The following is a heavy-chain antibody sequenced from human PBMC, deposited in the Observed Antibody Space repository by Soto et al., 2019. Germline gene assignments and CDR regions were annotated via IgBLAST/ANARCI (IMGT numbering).Heavy chain of an antibody. D-gene: IGHD5-12*01. CDR1: GFTFSSYS. CDR2: ISSSSSYI. CDR3: ASNSGYDYYYYGMDV. Sequence: EVQLVESGGGLVKPGGSLRLSCAASGFTFSSYSMNWVRQAPGKGLEWVSSISSSSSYIYYADSVKGRFTISRDNAKNSLYLQMTSLRAEDTAVYYCASNSGYDYYYYGMDVWGQGTTVTVSS. J-gene: IGHJ6*02. V-gene: IGHV3-21*01.